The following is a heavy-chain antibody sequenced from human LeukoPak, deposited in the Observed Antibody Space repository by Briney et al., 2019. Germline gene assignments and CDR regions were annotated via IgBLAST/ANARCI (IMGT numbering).Heavy chain of an antibody. D-gene: IGHD1-26*01. CDR3: ASSTIGASGPFDI. CDR2: ISYDGSNK. CDR1: GFTFSSYA. Sequence: GGSLRLSCAASGFTFSSYAMHWVRQAPGKGLEWVAVISYDGSNKYYADSVKGRFTISRDNSKNTLYLQMNSLIAEDTAVYYCASSTIGASGPFDIWGQGTMVTVSS. V-gene: IGHV3-30-3*01. J-gene: IGHJ3*02.